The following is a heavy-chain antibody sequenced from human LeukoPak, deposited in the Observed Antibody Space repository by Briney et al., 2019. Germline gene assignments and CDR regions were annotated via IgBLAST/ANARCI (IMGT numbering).Heavy chain of an antibody. D-gene: IGHD3-22*01. CDR2: INHSGST. Sequence: PSETLSLTCAVYGGSFSGYYWSWIRQPPGKGLEGIGEINHSGSTNYNPPLKSRVTTSLYTSKNQFSLKLTSVTAADTAVYYCARDKGDRQYNWFDPWGQGTLFTVSS. V-gene: IGHV4-34*01. J-gene: IGHJ5*02. CDR3: ARDKGDRQYNWFDP. CDR1: GGSFSGYY.